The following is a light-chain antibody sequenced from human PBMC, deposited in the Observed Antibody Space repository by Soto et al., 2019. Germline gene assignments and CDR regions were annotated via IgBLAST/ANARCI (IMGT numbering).Light chain of an antibody. CDR1: QSVSSY. V-gene: IGKV3-11*01. Sequence: DIVLTKSQATLPFAPGERATLYCRASQSVSSYLAWYQQKPGQAPRLLIYDASHRATGNPARFSGSGSGTDYTLTILSRDPEDFAVYYGQQRSNWPRTFDQRNKVEIK. J-gene: IGKJ1*01. CDR2: DAS. CDR3: QQRSNWPRT.